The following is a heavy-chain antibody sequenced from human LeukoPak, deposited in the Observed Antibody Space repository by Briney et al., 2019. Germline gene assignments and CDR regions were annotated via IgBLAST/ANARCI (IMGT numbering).Heavy chain of an antibody. J-gene: IGHJ4*02. Sequence: ASVKVSCKASGYTFTSYAMHWVRQAPGQRLEWMGWINAGNGNTKYSQKFQGRVTITRDTSASTAYMELSSLRSEDTAVYHCARREWLVRRLDYWGQGTLVTVSS. V-gene: IGHV1-3*01. CDR1: GYTFTSYA. CDR3: ARREWLVRRLDY. D-gene: IGHD6-19*01. CDR2: INAGNGNT.